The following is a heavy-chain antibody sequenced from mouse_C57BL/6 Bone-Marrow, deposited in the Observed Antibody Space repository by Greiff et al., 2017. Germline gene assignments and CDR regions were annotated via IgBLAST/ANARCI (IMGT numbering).Heavy chain of an antibody. Sequence: VQLQQPGAELVRPGTSVKLSCKASGYTFTSYWMHWVKQRPGQGLEWIGVIDPSDSYTNYNQKFKGKATLTVDTSSSTADMQLSSLTSEDSAVYYCARKAYYDSLDYWGQGTTLTVSS. CDR3: ARKAYYDSLDY. V-gene: IGHV1-59*01. CDR2: IDPSDSYT. CDR1: GYTFTSYW. D-gene: IGHD2-4*01. J-gene: IGHJ2*01.